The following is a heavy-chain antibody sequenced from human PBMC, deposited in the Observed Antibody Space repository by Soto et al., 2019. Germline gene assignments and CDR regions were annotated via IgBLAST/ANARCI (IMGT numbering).Heavy chain of an antibody. D-gene: IGHD6-6*01. CDR2: INHSGST. J-gene: IGHJ4*02. CDR3: ARTYSSSAFDY. Sequence: SETLSLTCAVYGGSFSGYYWSWIRQPPGKGLEWIGEINHSGSTSYNPSLKSRVTISVDTSKNQFSLKLSAVTAADTAVYYCARTYSSSAFDYWGQGTLVTVSS. V-gene: IGHV4-34*01. CDR1: GGSFSGYY.